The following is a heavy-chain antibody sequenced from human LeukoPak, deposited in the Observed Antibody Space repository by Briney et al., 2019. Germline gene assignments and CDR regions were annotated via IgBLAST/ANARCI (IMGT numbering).Heavy chain of an antibody. CDR2: IRSKAYGGTT. D-gene: IGHD1-7*01. CDR3: TRGLTGTTDY. Sequence: PGRSLRLSCTASGFTFGDYAISWVRQAPGKGLEWVGFIRSKAYGGTTEYAASVKGRFTISRDDSKSIAYLQMNSLKTEDTAVYYCTRGLTGTTDYWGQGTLVTVSS. J-gene: IGHJ4*02. CDR1: GFTFGDYA. V-gene: IGHV3-49*04.